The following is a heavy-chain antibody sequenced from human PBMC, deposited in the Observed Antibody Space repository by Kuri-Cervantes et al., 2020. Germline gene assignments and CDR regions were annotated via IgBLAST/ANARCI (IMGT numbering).Heavy chain of an antibody. V-gene: IGHV3-30-3*01. CDR2: ISYDGSNK. D-gene: IGHD6-19*01. CDR3: ARDLFGYSRGYGMDV. Sequence: SLSLSCAASGFTSSSYAMHWVRPAPGKGLGWVAVISYDGSNKYYADSVKGRFTISRENSKNTLYLQMNSLRAEDTAVYYCARDLFGYSRGYGMDVWGQGTTVTVSS. J-gene: IGHJ6*02. CDR1: GFTSSSYA.